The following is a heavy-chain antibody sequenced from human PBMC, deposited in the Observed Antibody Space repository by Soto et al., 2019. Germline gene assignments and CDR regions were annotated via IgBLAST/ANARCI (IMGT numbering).Heavy chain of an antibody. Sequence: GGSLRLSCSASGFTFSSYAMSWVRQAPGKGLEWVSVISGSGGSTYYADSVKGRFTISRDNSKNTLYLQMNSLRAEDTAVYYCANRAERGVVIGNGMDGWGRGTTVTVSS. D-gene: IGHD3-3*01. CDR2: ISGSGGST. J-gene: IGHJ6*01. CDR1: GFTFSSYA. CDR3: ANRAERGVVIGNGMDG. V-gene: IGHV3-23*01.